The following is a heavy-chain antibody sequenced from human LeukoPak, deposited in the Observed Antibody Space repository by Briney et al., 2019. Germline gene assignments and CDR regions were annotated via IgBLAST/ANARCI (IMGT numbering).Heavy chain of an antibody. V-gene: IGHV3-74*01. CDR1: GFTISSYW. CDR3: IVGIDY. D-gene: IGHD1-26*01. Sequence: GGSLRLSCAASGFTISSYWMHWDRQAPGKVLVWVSHVNSDGSNTNYADSVKGRFTISRDNAKNTLYLQMNSLRAEDTAVYYCIVGIDYGGQGTLVTVSS. CDR2: VNSDGSNT. J-gene: IGHJ4*02.